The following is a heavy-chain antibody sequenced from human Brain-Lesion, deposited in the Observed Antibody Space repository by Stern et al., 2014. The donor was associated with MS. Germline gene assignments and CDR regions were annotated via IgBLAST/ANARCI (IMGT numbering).Heavy chain of an antibody. V-gene: IGHV2-70*04. CDR1: GVSLTSSGVR. Sequence: QITLKESGPALVKPTQTLTLTCTLSGVSLTSSGVRVSWIRQPPGKALEWLARIDLDDDKFYSTSLKTRLTISKDTSKNQVVLTMTNMDPADTATYYCARQRLYYYGSGTEGGLNVWGQWTTVTVSS. CDR2: IDLDDDK. CDR3: ARQRLYYYGSGTEGGLNV. D-gene: IGHD3-10*01. J-gene: IGHJ6*02.